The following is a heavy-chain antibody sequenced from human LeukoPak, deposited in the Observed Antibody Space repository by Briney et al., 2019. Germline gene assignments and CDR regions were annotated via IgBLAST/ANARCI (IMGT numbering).Heavy chain of an antibody. D-gene: IGHD2-2*02. CDR1: GFTFSSYA. CDR2: ISSSSSSYI. J-gene: IGHJ3*02. CDR3: ASEYCSSTSCYTLGPDDAFDI. V-gene: IGHV3-21*01. Sequence: PGGSLRLSCAASGFTFSSYAMSWVRQAPGKGLEWVSSISSSSSSYIYYADSVKGRFTNSRDNAKTSLYLQMNSLRAEDTAVYYCASEYCSSTSCYTLGPDDAFDIWGQGTMVTVSS.